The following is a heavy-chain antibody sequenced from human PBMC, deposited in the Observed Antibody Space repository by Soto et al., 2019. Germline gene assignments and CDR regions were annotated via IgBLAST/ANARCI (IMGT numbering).Heavy chain of an antibody. CDR1: GYSFTSYW. CDR3: ARALSSYYYDTPGYSP. V-gene: IGHV5-51*01. CDR2: IYPGDSDT. D-gene: IGHD3-22*01. J-gene: IGHJ5*02. Sequence: GESLKISCKGSGYSFTSYWIGWVRQMPGKGLEWMGIIYPGDSDTRYSPSFQGQVTISADKSISTAYLQWSSLKASDTAMYYCARALSSYYYDTPGYSPWGQGTLVTVSS.